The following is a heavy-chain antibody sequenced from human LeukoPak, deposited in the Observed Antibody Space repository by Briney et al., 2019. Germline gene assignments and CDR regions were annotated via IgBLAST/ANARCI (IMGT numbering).Heavy chain of an antibody. CDR1: GFTFSDYY. D-gene: IGHD5-24*01. CDR3: ARSGDGYNSRPLPKDAFDI. V-gene: IGHV3-11*04. J-gene: IGHJ3*02. CDR2: ISSSGSTI. Sequence: GGSLRLSCAASGFTFSDYYMSWIRQAPGKGLEWASYISSSGSTIYYADSVKGRFTISRDNAKNSLYLQMNSLRAEDTAVYYCARSGDGYNSRPLPKDAFDIWGQGTMVTVSS.